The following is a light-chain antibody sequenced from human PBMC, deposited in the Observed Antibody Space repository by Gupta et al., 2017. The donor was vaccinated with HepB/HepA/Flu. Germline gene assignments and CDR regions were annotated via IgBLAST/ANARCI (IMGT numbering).Light chain of an antibody. CDR3: QQSYSTPCS. Sequence: IRMTLYPSSLCASVGDRVTITCRASQSISSYLNWYQQKPGKAPKLLIYAASSLQSGVPSRFSGSGSGTDFTLTISSLQPEDFATYYCQQSYSTPCSFGQGTKLEIK. J-gene: IGKJ2*04. V-gene: IGKV1-39*01. CDR2: AAS. CDR1: QSISSY.